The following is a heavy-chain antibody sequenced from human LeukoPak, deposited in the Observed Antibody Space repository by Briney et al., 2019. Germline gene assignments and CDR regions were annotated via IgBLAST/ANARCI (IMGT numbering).Heavy chain of an antibody. J-gene: IGHJ4*02. CDR2: ISSSTSYI. V-gene: IGHV3-21*04. Sequence: GGSLRLSCAASGFTFSSYSVNWIRQAPGKGLEWVSSISSSTSYIYYADSVKGRFTISRDLSKNTLYLQMNSLRAEDTALYYCARKYSGTNPFDYWGQGTLVTVSS. D-gene: IGHD1-26*01. CDR3: ARKYSGTNPFDY. CDR1: GFTFSSYS.